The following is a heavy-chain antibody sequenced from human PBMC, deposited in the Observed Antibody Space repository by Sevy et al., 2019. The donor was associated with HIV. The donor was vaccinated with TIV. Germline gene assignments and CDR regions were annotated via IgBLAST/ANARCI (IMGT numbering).Heavy chain of an antibody. CDR2: IKQDGSDK. CDR1: GFTLSNYW. CDR3: ARDLYSGSYYENY. J-gene: IGHJ4*02. D-gene: IGHD1-26*01. V-gene: IGHV3-7*01. Sequence: GGSLRLSCAASGFTLSNYWMSWVRQAPGKGLEWVANIKQDGSDKYYVDSVKGRFTISSDNAKNSLYLQMNSLRAEDTAVYFCARDLYSGSYYENYWGQGTLVTVSS.